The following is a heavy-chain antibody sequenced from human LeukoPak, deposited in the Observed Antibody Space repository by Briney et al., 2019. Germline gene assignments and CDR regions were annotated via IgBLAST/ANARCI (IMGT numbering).Heavy chain of an antibody. CDR2: IKQDGSEK. D-gene: IGHD5-12*01. CDR1: GFTFSSYW. Sequence: GGSLRLSCAASGFTFSSYWMSWVRQAPGKGLEWVANIKQDGSEKYYVDSVKGRFTISRDNAKNSLYLQMNSLRAEDTAVYYCAREGWLRFQDYYYYCYMDVWGKGTTVTISS. CDR3: AREGWLRFQDYYYYCYMDV. V-gene: IGHV3-7*01. J-gene: IGHJ6*03.